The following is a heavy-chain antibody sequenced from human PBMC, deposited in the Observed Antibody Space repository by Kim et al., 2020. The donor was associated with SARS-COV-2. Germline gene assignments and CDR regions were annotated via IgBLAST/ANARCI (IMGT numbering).Heavy chain of an antibody. Sequence: GGSLRLSCAASGFTFSSYAMSWVRQAPGKGLEWVSAISGSGGSTYYADSVKGRFTISRDNSKNTLYLQMNSLRAEDTAVYYCAKDRGYDSSGYFFYYYYYGMDVWGQGTTVTVSS. CDR1: GFTFSSYA. D-gene: IGHD3-22*01. V-gene: IGHV3-23*01. CDR2: ISGSGGST. J-gene: IGHJ6*02. CDR3: AKDRGYDSSGYFFYYYYYGMDV.